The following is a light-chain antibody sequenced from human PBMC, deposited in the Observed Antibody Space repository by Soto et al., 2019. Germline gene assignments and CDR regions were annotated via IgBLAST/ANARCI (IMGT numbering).Light chain of an antibody. CDR3: PQSYSTPFT. CDR2: AAS. CDR1: QSISSY. J-gene: IGKJ3*01. V-gene: IGKV1-39*01. Sequence: DIQMTQSPSSLSASVGDRVTITCRASQSISSYLNWYQQKPGKAPKLLIYAASSLQSGVPSRFSGSGSGPDFTLTISSLQHQDFATSYCPQSYSTPFTFGPGTKVDIK.